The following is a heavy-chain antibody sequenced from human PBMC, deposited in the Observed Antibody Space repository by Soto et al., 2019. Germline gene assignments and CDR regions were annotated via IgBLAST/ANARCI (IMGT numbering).Heavy chain of an antibody. J-gene: IGHJ6*02. D-gene: IGHD4-17*01. V-gene: IGHV3-48*03. CDR3: ARARDYDYHYSGMDV. Sequence: GGSLRLSCVASGFTFSSHEMKWVRQAPGKGLEWVSYISVFGSTKYYADSVKGRFTISRDNAKNSLYLQMKSLRAEDTAVYYCARARDYDYHYSGMDVWGQGTTVTVSS. CDR1: GFTFSSHE. CDR2: ISVFGSTK.